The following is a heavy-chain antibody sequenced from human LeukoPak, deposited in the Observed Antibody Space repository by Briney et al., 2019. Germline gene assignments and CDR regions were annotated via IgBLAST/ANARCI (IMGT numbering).Heavy chain of an antibody. D-gene: IGHD3-22*01. CDR3: ATSSSGFYSYFAH. Sequence: ASVKVSCKASGYTFTAYYIHWVRQAPGQGLEWMGWINPNSGGTNYAQKFQGRVTMTRDTSSSTAYMELSRPRSDDSAVYYCATSSSGFYSYFAHWGQETLVTVSS. J-gene: IGHJ4*02. CDR2: INPNSGGT. CDR1: GYTFTAYY. V-gene: IGHV1-2*02.